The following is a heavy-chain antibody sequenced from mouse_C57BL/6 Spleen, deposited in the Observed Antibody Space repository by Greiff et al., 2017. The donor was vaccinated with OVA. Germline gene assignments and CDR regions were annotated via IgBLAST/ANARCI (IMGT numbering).Heavy chain of an antibody. CDR1: GYTFTSYG. Sequence: LVESGAELARPGASVKLSCKASGYTFTSYGISWVKQRTGQGLEWIGEIYPRSGNTYYNEKFKGKATLTADKSSSTAYMELRSLTSEDSAVYFCARRDYGSLFDYWGQGTTLTVSS. J-gene: IGHJ2*01. CDR2: IYPRSGNT. CDR3: ARRDYGSLFDY. D-gene: IGHD1-1*01. V-gene: IGHV1-81*01.